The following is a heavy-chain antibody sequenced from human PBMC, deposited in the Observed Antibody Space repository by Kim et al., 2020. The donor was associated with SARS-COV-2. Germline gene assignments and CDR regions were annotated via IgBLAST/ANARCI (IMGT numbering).Heavy chain of an antibody. D-gene: IGHD6-6*01. V-gene: IGHV3-33*01. CDR3: ATDQTYSTSSESGMDV. CDR1: GFTFSSYG. J-gene: IGHJ6*02. Sequence: GGSLRLSCAASGFTFSSYGMHWVRQAPGKGLEWVAIIWYDGSNKYYADSVKGRFTISRDNPQNTVYLQMNSLRAEDTAVYYCATDQTYSTSSESGMDVWGQGTTVTVSS. CDR2: IWYDGSNK.